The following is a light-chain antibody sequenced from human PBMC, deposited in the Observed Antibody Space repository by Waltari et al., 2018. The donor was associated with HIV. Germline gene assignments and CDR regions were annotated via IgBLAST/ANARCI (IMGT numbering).Light chain of an antibody. CDR3: QVWDSSTDHVV. CDR1: NLGSKS. J-gene: IGLJ2*01. CDR2: DNS. Sequence: SYVLTQPPSVSVAPGQTARIACGGDNLGSKSVHWYQQRPGQAPVLVVYDNSDRPSGIPERFSGSNSGNTATLTISRVEAGDEADFHCQVWDSSTDHVVFGGGTKLTVL. V-gene: IGLV3-21*02.